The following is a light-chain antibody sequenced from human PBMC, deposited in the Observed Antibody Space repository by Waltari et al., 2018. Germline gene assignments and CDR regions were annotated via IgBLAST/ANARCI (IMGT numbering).Light chain of an antibody. CDR3: QQSYSTPWT. J-gene: IGKJ1*01. V-gene: IGKV1-39*01. CDR1: HSINSD. Sequence: DIQMTQPPSSLSAPVGDRVTITCRARHSINSDLNGKQQKPGKTPKLLIYAASSLQSGVPSRFSGSGSVTDFTLTISSLQPEDFATYYCQQSYSTPWTFGQGTKVEIK. CDR2: AAS.